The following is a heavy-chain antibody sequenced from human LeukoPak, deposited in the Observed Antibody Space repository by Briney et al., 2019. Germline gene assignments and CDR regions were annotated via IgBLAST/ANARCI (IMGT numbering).Heavy chain of an antibody. CDR1: GYTFTSYD. Sequence: ASVKVSCKASGYTFTSYDINWVRQATGQGLEWMGWMNPNSGGTNYAQKFQGRVTMTRDTSISTAYMELSRLRSDDTAVYYCARERTEYSGYDYYTEYYFDYWGQGTLVTVSS. V-gene: IGHV1-2*02. CDR3: ARERTEYSGYDYYTEYYFDY. J-gene: IGHJ4*02. D-gene: IGHD5-12*01. CDR2: MNPNSGGT.